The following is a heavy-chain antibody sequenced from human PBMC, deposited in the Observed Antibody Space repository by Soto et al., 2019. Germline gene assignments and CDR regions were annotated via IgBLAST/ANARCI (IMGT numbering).Heavy chain of an antibody. J-gene: IGHJ4*02. Sequence: SETLSLTCAVYGGSFSGYYWSWIRQPPGKGLEWIGEINHSGSTNYNPSLKSRVTISVDTSKNQFSLKLSSVTAADTAVYYCAGRRRGGPNYWGQGALVTVSS. CDR2: INHSGST. CDR3: AGRRRGGPNY. CDR1: GGSFSGYY. V-gene: IGHV4-34*01. D-gene: IGHD3-10*01.